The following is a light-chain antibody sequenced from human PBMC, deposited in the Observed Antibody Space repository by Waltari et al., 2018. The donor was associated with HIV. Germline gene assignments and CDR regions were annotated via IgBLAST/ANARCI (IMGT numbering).Light chain of an antibody. CDR3: QQYGSSPCT. Sequence: IVLTQSPATLSLSTGERATLPCRASQSISSGYLAWYQQRPGQPPRLLIYGASNRATGIPDRFSGSGSGTVFTLTITGMEPEDFAMYYCQQYGSSPCTFGLGTKLEI. CDR2: GAS. J-gene: IGKJ2*02. V-gene: IGKV3-20*01. CDR1: QSISSGY.